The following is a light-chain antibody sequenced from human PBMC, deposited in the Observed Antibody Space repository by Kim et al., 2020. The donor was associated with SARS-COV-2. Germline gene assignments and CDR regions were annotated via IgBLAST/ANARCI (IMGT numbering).Light chain of an antibody. V-gene: IGKV1-39*01. CDR1: QRISSY. CDR2: AAS. CDR3: QQSYSTPWT. J-gene: IGKJ1*01. Sequence: ASVGDRVTITCRASQRISSYLNWYQQKPGKAPKLLIYAASSLQSGVPSRFSGSGSGTDFTLTISSLQPEEFATYYCQQSYSTPWTFGQGTKVDIK.